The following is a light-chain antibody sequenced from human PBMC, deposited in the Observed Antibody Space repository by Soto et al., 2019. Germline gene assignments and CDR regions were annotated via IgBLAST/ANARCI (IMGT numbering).Light chain of an antibody. V-gene: IGKV1-5*01. Sequence: DIQMTQSPSTLSASVGDRVTITCRASQSISKYLAWYQHKPRKAPKLLIYDVSSLESGVPSRFSGSGSGTEFTLTISSLQPDDFATYSCQQYNSYLYTFGQGTKVDIK. CDR1: QSISKY. CDR2: DVS. CDR3: QQYNSYLYT. J-gene: IGKJ2*01.